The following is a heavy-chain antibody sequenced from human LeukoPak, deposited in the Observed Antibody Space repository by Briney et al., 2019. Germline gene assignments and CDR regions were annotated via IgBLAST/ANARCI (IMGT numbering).Heavy chain of an antibody. Sequence: GESLKISCKGSGYSFTSYWIGWVGQMPGKGLEWMGIIYPGDSDTRYSPSFQGKVTISADKSISTAYLQWSSLKASDTAMYYCATVSILTGYYRWGQGTLVTVSS. CDR1: GYSFTSYW. CDR2: IYPGDSDT. V-gene: IGHV5-51*01. CDR3: ATVSILTGYYR. J-gene: IGHJ5*02. D-gene: IGHD3-9*01.